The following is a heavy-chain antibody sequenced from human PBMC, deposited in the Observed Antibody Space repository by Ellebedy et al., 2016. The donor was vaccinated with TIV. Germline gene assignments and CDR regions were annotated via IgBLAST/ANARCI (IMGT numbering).Heavy chain of an antibody. J-gene: IGHJ6*03. V-gene: IGHV3-7*01. CDR3: ARVRDYDFWSGYYYYYYYMDV. CDR1: GFTFSSYW. CDR2: IKQDGSEK. Sequence: GESLKISXAASGFTFSSYWMSWVRQAPGKGLEWVANIKQDGSEKYYVDSVKGRFTISRDNAKNSLYLQMNSLRAEDTAVYYCARVRDYDFWSGYYYYYYYMDVWGKGTTVTVSS. D-gene: IGHD3-3*01.